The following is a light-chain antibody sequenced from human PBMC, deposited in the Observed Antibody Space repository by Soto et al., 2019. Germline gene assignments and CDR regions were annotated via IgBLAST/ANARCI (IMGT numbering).Light chain of an antibody. CDR3: QQYNSYWT. CDR1: QSISSW. CDR2: KAS. Sequence: DIQMTPSPSTLSASVVERVTITGRASQSISSWLAWYQQKPGKAPKLLIYKASSLESGVPSRFSGSGSGTEFTLTISSLQPEEFATDYCQQYNSYWTFGQGTKVDIK. V-gene: IGKV1-5*03. J-gene: IGKJ1*01.